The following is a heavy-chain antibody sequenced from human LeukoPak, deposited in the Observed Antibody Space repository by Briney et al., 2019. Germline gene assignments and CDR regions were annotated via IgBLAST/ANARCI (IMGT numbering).Heavy chain of an antibody. CDR1: GGSISTITYY. V-gene: IGHV4-39*07. Sequence: SETLSLTCTVSGGSISTITYYWGWIRQPPGKGLEWVGHMYYRGNTFYNPSLKSRVTMSVDTSKNQFSLKLRSVTAADTAVYYCARLYGNYQNYFDYWGQGTLVTVSS. D-gene: IGHD1-7*01. J-gene: IGHJ4*02. CDR3: ARLYGNYQNYFDY. CDR2: MYYRGNT.